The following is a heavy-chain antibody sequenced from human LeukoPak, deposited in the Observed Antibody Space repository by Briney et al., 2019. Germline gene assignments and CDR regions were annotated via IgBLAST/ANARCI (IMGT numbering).Heavy chain of an antibody. V-gene: IGHV1-18*01. D-gene: IGHD6-6*01. CDR3: ARADGSSSIDYYHLDV. CDR1: GYTFTSYG. CDR2: ISAYNGNT. Sequence: ASVKVSCKASGYTFTSYGISWVRQAPGQGLEWMGWISAYNGNTNYAQKLQGRVTMTTDTSTSTAYMELRSLRSDDTAVYYCARADGSSSIDYYHLDVWGKGTTVTVSS. J-gene: IGHJ6*03.